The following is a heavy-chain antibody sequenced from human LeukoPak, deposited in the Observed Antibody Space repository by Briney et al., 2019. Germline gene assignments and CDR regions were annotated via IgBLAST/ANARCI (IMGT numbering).Heavy chain of an antibody. CDR2: IVYDGSDK. J-gene: IGHJ3*02. CDR1: GFTFSSYG. D-gene: IGHD3-22*01. CDR3: AVPYYYDSSGYHDAFDI. Sequence: PGGSLRLSCAASGFTFSSYGMHWVRQAPGKGLEWVAFIVYDGSDKYYADSVKGRFTISKDNSKNTLYLQMNSLRAEDTAVYYCAVPYYYDSSGYHDAFDIWGQGTMVTVSS. V-gene: IGHV3-30*02.